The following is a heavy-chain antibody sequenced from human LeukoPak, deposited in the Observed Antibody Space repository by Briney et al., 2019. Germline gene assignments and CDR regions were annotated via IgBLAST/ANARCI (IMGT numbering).Heavy chain of an antibody. CDR2: IYSTGSS. CDR3: ARDRWFDT. CDR1: GGSMSRYY. J-gene: IGHJ5*02. V-gene: IGHV4-4*07. Sequence: PSETLSLTCTVSGGSMSRYYWSWIRQAAGKAPEWIGRIYSTGSSDYNPSLQSRVTMSVDTSKNQFSLNVSTVTAAATAIYYCARDRWFDTWGQGTLVTVSS.